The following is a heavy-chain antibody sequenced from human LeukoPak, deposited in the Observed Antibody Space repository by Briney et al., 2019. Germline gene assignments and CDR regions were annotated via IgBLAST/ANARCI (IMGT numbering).Heavy chain of an antibody. CDR3: AKDRRYGSGLGAFDI. J-gene: IGHJ3*02. CDR2: LSGSGGTT. D-gene: IGHD6-19*01. CDR1: GFTFSSYA. Sequence: PGGSLRLSCAASGFTFSSYAMSWVRQAPGKGLEWVSTLSGSGGTTYYADSVKGRFTISRDNSKNTLYPQMNSLRAEDSAIYYCAKDRRYGSGLGAFDIWGQGTMVAVSS. V-gene: IGHV3-23*01.